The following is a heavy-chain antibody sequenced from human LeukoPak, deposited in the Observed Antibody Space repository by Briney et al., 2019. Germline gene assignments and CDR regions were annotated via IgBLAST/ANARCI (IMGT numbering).Heavy chain of an antibody. CDR3: ARDSGSGSNDY. V-gene: IGHV1-3*01. CDR2: ISAGNGNT. J-gene: IGHJ4*02. CDR1: GYTFTSYA. D-gene: IGHD1-26*01. Sequence: GASVKVSCKASGYTFTSYAIHWVRQAPGQRLEWMGWISAGNGNTKYSQNFQGRVTFISNTSATTAFMELSSLRSEDAAAYYCARDSGSGSNDYWGQGTLVTVSS.